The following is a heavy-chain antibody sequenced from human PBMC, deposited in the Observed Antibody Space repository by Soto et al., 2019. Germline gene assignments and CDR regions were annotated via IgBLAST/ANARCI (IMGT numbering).Heavy chain of an antibody. Sequence: QVQLQESGPGLVKPSGTLSLTCAVSGGSISSSNWWSWVRQPPGKGLEWIGEIYHSGSTNYNPSLKSRVTISVDKSKNQFSLKLSSVTAADTAVYYCARDFTVVVPAAIPTRSGYYGMDVWGQGTTVTVSS. CDR2: IYHSGST. CDR3: ARDFTVVVPAAIPTRSGYYGMDV. J-gene: IGHJ6*02. D-gene: IGHD2-2*02. V-gene: IGHV4-4*02. CDR1: GGSISSSNW.